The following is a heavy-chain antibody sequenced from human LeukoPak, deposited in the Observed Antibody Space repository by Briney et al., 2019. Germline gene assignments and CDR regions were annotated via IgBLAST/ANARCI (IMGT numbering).Heavy chain of an antibody. V-gene: IGHV4-34*01. CDR1: GGSFSGYY. CDR2: INHSGST. CDR3: ARGDEQQLAPFDY. D-gene: IGHD6-13*01. Sequence: SETLSLTWAVYGGSFSGYYWSWIRQPPGKGLEWIGEINHSGSTYYNPSLKSRVTISVDTSKNQFSLKLSSVTAADTAVYYCARGDEQQLAPFDYWGQGTLVTVSS. J-gene: IGHJ4*02.